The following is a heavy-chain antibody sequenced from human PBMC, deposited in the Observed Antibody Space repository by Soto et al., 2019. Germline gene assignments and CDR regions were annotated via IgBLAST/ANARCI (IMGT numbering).Heavy chain of an antibody. D-gene: IGHD3-22*01. Sequence: SETLSLTCTVSGGSIDRSNYYWDWIRQTPGKGLEWIGTTYYNGNAYYNPSLKSRVTMSVDTSKNQFSLKLISVTAADTAVYYCARHFVAVVIKGWGYWGQGTLVTVSS. V-gene: IGHV4-39*01. CDR2: TYYNGNA. J-gene: IGHJ4*02. CDR1: GGSIDRSNYY. CDR3: ARHFVAVVIKGWGY.